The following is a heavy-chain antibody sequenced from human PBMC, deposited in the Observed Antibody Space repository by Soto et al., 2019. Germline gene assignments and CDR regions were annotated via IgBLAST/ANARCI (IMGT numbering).Heavy chain of an antibody. J-gene: IGHJ6*02. Sequence: ASVKVSCKASGYTFTSYYMHWVRQAPGQGLEWMGIINPSGGSTSYAQKFQGRVTMTRDTSTSTVYMELSSLRSEDTAVYYCASTVVPAPGGYYYYGMDVWGQRTTVTVSS. D-gene: IGHD2-2*01. CDR1: GYTFTSYY. V-gene: IGHV1-46*01. CDR2: INPSGGST. CDR3: ASTVVPAPGGYYYYGMDV.